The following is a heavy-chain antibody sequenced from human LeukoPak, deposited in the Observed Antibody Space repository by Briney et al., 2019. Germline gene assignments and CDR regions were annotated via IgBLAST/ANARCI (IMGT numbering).Heavy chain of an antibody. V-gene: IGHV1-18*01. CDR2: ISAYNGNT. CDR3: ARDDRITSWRSHFDY. CDR1: GYTFTSYG. J-gene: IGHJ4*02. D-gene: IGHD3-3*01. Sequence: ASVKVSCKASGYTFTSYGISWVRQAPGQGLEWMGWISAYNGNTNYAQKLQGRVTMTTDTSTSTAYMELRSLRSDDTAVYYCARDDRITSWRSHFDYWGQGTLVTVSS.